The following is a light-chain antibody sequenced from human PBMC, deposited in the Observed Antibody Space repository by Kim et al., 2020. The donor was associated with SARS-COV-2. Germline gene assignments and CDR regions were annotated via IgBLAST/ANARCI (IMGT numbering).Light chain of an antibody. V-gene: IGKV3-20*01. CDR3: RHYGSS. Sequence: EIVMTQSPGTLSLSPGERATLSCRTSQSVSSSYLAWYHQKPGQPPRLLIYGTSSSATGIPDRFSGSGSGTNFTLTISRLKTEVFAVYFCRHYGSSFGEGTKLDI. J-gene: IGKJ2*01. CDR1: QSVSSSY. CDR2: GTS.